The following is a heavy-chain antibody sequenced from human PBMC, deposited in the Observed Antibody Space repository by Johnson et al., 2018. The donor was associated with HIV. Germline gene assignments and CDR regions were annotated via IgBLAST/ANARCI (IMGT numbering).Heavy chain of an antibody. V-gene: IGHV3-30*02. D-gene: IGHD4-23*01. J-gene: IGHJ3*02. CDR3: AKDAELQDGTGAFDI. CDR1: GFTFSSYG. Sequence: QVQLVESGGGVVQPGGSLRLSCAASGFTFSSYGMHWVRQAPGKGLEWVAFLRSDGSNKYYADSVKVRFTISRDKYKNTLYLQMNSLRAEDTAVYYCAKDAELQDGTGAFDIWGQGTMVTVSS. CDR2: LRSDGSNK.